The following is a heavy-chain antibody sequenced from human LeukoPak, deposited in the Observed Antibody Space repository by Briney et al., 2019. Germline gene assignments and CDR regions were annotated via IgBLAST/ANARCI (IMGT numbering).Heavy chain of an antibody. CDR1: GYSISSGYY. J-gene: IGHJ4*02. D-gene: IGHD3-10*01. Sequence: SETLSLTCTVSGYSISSGYYWGWIRQPPGKGLEWIGSIYYSGSTYYNPSLKSRVTISVDTSKNQFSLKLSSVTAADTAVYYCASITTVRGVIPKWGQGTLVTVSS. V-gene: IGHV4-38-2*02. CDR2: IYYSGST. CDR3: ASITTVRGVIPK.